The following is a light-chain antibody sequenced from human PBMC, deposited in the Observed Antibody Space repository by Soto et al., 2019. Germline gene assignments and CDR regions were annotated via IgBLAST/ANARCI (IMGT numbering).Light chain of an antibody. CDR2: GAS. CDR1: EIISRF. CDR3: HQTFSAPWT. V-gene: IGKV1-39*01. Sequence: DIQMTQSPSSLSASIGDRVTITCRASEIISRFLNWYQQKPGQAPKVLIYGASSLQSGVPSRFTGSGSGTDFTLTISSLQPEDFATYYCHQTFSAPWTFGQGTKVEIK. J-gene: IGKJ1*01.